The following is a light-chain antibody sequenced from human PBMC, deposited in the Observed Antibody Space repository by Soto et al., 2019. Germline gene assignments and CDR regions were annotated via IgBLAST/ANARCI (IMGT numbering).Light chain of an antibody. J-gene: IGKJ5*01. CDR2: GAS. Sequence: EIVLTQSPGTLSLSPGERATLSCRASQSININLAWYQQKPGQAPRLLIYGASTRATGLQARFSGSGSGTEFTLIIRSLQSEDSAVYYCKQYDNWPITFGQGTRLEIK. CDR1: QSININ. CDR3: KQYDNWPIT. V-gene: IGKV3-15*01.